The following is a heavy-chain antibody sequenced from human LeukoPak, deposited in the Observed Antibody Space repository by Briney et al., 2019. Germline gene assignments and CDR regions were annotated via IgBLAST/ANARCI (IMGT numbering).Heavy chain of an antibody. V-gene: IGHV3-66*03. CDR3: TRDRAGTQSWVEFDL. J-gene: IGHJ5*02. CDR1: GFSVSSTY. CDR2: IYTSGST. D-gene: IGHD3-10*01. Sequence: GGSLRLSCAASGFSVSSTYMSWVRQAPGKGLEWVSLIYTSGSTFYADSVMGRFTISRDNSKNTLFLQMNSLRAEDAAVYYCTRDRAGTQSWVEFDLWGQGTLVTVSS.